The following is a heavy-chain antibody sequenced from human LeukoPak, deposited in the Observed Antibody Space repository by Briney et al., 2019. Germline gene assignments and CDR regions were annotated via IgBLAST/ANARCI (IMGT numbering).Heavy chain of an antibody. V-gene: IGHV1-18*01. CDR3: ARNMEDTVWFDP. Sequence: ASVKVSCKTSGYTFTSYGISWVRQAPGQGLEWMGWISAYNGNTNYAQKLQGRVTMTTDTSTSTAYMELRSLRSDDTAVYYCARNMEDTVWFDPWGQGTLVTVSS. D-gene: IGHD2-15*01. CDR2: ISAYNGNT. J-gene: IGHJ5*02. CDR1: GYTFTSYG.